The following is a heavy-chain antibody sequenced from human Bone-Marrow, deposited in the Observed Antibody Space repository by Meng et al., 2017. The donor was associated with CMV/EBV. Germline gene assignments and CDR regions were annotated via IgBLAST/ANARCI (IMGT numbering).Heavy chain of an antibody. CDR1: GGSISSGGYY. CDR3: ARSRSGDFDY. J-gene: IGHJ4*02. V-gene: IGHV4-61*08. Sequence: SETLSLTCTVSGGSISSGGYYWSWIRQHPGKGLEWIGYIYYSGSTNYNPSLKSRVTISVDTSKNQFSLKLSSVTAADTAVYYCARSRSGDFDYWGQGTLVTVSS. CDR2: IYYSGST. D-gene: IGHD2-21*01.